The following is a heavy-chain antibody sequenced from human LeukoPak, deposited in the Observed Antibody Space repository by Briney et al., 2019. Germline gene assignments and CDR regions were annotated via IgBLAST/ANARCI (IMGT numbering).Heavy chain of an antibody. CDR1: GFTFSSYS. CDR2: ISSSSSTI. J-gene: IGHJ3*02. CDR3: ARDSSGSIKDAFDI. V-gene: IGHV3-48*01. D-gene: IGHD6-19*01. Sequence: GGSLRLSCAASGFTFSSYSMIWVRQAPGKGLEWVSYISSSSSTIYYADSVKGRFTISRDNAKNSLYLQMNSLRAEDTAVYYCARDSSGSIKDAFDIWGQGTMVTVSS.